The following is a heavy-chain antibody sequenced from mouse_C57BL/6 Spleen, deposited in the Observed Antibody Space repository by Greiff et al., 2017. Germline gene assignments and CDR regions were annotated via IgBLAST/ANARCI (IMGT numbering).Heavy chain of an antibody. CDR2: IYPGDGDT. CDR3: ARRDSNYWYFDV. V-gene: IGHV1-80*01. J-gene: IGHJ1*03. CDR1: GYAFSSYW. D-gene: IGHD2-5*01. Sequence: QVQLKQSGAELVKPGASVKISCKASGYAFSSYWMNWVKQRPGKGLEWIGQIYPGDGDTNYNGKFKGKATLTADQSSSTAYMQLSSLTSEDSAVYFWARRDSNYWYFDVWGTGTTVTVSS.